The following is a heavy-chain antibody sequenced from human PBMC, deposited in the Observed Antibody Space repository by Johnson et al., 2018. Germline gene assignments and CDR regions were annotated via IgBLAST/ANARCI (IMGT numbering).Heavy chain of an antibody. Sequence: QVQLVESGGGVVQPGRSLRLSCAASGFTFSSYGMHWVRQAPGKGLEWVAVISYDGSNKYDADSVKGRFTISRDNSKNTLYLQMNSLRAEDTAVYYCAKNVRGVTGYMDVWGKGTTVTVSS. CDR2: ISYDGSNK. CDR3: AKNVRGVTGYMDV. J-gene: IGHJ6*03. D-gene: IGHD3-10*01. CDR1: GFTFSSYG. V-gene: IGHV3-30*18.